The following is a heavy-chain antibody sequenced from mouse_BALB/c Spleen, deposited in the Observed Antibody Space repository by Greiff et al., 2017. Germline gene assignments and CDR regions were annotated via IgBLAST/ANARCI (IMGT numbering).Heavy chain of an antibody. CDR3: ARGRFDY. CDR1: GYAFTNYL. J-gene: IGHJ2*01. Sequence: VQRVESGAELVRPGTSVKVSCKASGYAFTNYLIEWVKQRPGQGLEWIGVINPGSGGTNYNEKFKGKATLTADKSSSTAYMQLSSLTSDDSAVYFCARGRFDYWGQGTTLTVSS. CDR2: INPGSGGT. V-gene: IGHV1-54*01.